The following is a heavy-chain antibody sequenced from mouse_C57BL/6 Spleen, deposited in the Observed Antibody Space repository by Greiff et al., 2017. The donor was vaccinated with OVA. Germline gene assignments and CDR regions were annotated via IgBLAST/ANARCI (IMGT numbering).Heavy chain of an antibody. J-gene: IGHJ2*01. V-gene: IGHV1-53*01. D-gene: IGHD2-2*01. CDR1: GYTFTSYW. Sequence: QVQLQQSGTELVKPGASVKLSCKASGYTFTSYWMHWVKQRPGQGLEWIGNINPSNGGTNYNEKFTSKATLTVDNSSIPAYMQLSSLTSEDSAFYYCASYGYDYYFDYWGQGTTLTVSS. CDR3: ASYGYDYYFDY. CDR2: INPSNGGT.